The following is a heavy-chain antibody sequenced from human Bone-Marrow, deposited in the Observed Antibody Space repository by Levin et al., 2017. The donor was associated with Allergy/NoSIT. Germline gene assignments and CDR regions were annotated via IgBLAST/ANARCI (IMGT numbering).Heavy chain of an antibody. Sequence: PSETLSLTCDASGFTLSRHWLGWVRQAPGKGLDWVATINEDGSQKYYADSVKGRFTISRDNAKQSLFLQMNSLSAEDTAVYYCLRNSADYWGQGTLVTVSS. CDR3: LRNSADY. D-gene: IGHD2-21*01. J-gene: IGHJ4*02. CDR2: INEDGSQK. V-gene: IGHV3-7*03. CDR1: GFTLSRHW.